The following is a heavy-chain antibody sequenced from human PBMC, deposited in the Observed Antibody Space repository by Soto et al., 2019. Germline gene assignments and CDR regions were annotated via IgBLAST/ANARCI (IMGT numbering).Heavy chain of an antibody. CDR2: IIPILGIA. V-gene: IGHV1-69*02. CDR3: ARQHCSGGSCYSYYFDY. CDR1: GGTFSSYT. D-gene: IGHD2-15*01. J-gene: IGHJ4*02. Sequence: ASVKVSCKASGGTFSSYTISWVRQAPGQGLEWMGRIIPILGIANYAQKFQGRVTITADKSTSTAYMELSSLRSEDTAVYYCARQHCSGGSCYSYYFDYWGQGTLVTVSS.